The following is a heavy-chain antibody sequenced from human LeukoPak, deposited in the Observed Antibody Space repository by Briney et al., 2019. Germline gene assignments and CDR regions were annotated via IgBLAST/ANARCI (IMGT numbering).Heavy chain of an antibody. CDR2: VHLSGAS. J-gene: IGHJ4*02. V-gene: IGHV4-4*02. Sequence: ASETLSLTCAVSGGSLLSTNWLSWVPQPPGKGLEWIGEVHLSGASNHNPSLKGPVSISIDKSRDQLSLELTSFDAPDTALCYLARESGAFSPFGLWGEGTLVT. CDR3: ARESGAFSPFGL. D-gene: IGHD1-26*01. CDR1: GGSLLSTNW.